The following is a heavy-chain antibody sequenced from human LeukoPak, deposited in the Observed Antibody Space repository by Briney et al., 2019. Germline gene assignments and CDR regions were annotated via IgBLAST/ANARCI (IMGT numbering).Heavy chain of an antibody. Sequence: GGSLRLSCTASGFSFSKYGMHWVRQPPGKGLTWVAFTRYDGTNEYYGDFAKGRFTISRDNSKSTLYLQMNSLRTDDTAVYYCAKMTSEKMAFDLWGHGTLVTVSS. CDR2: TRYDGTNE. J-gene: IGHJ4*01. CDR1: GFSFSKYG. V-gene: IGHV3-30*02. CDR3: AKMTSEKMAFDL. D-gene: IGHD5-24*01.